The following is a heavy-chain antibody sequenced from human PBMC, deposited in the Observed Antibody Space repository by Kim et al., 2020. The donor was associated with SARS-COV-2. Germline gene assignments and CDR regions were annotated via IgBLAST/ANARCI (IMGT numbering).Heavy chain of an antibody. CDR2: TSVSGGTT. V-gene: IGHV3-23*01. CDR3: SREGNWYFDV. J-gene: IGHJ2*01. Sequence: GGSLRLSCAASGFTFRSYAMNWVRQAPGEGLDWVSATSVSGGTTKYADSVKGRFTMSRDNAKNTLYLQMTSLRAEDTAIYYCSREGNWYFDVWGRGTLVTVSS. D-gene: IGHD1-26*01. CDR1: GFTFRSYA.